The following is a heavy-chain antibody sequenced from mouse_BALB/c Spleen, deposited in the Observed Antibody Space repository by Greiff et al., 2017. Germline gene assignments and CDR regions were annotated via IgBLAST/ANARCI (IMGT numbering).Heavy chain of an antibody. D-gene: IGHD4-1*01. CDR1: GYAFSSSW. Sequence: QVQLKESGPELVKPGASVKISCKASGYAFSSSWMNWVKQRPGQGLEWIGRIYPGDGDTNYNGKFKGKATLTADKSSSTAYMQLSSLTSVDSAVYFCARWEIPAYWGQGTLVTVSA. CDR2: IYPGDGDT. V-gene: IGHV1-82*01. CDR3: ARWEIPAY. J-gene: IGHJ3*01.